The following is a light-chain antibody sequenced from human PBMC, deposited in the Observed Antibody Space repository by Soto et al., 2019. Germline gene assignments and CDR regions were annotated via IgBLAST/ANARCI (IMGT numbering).Light chain of an antibody. CDR2: DAS. CDR3: QQRSNWPRIT. J-gene: IGKJ5*01. CDR1: QSVSSY. Sequence: EIVLTQSPATLSLSPGERATLSRRASQSVSSYLAWYQQKPGQAPRLLIYDASNRATGIPARFSGSGSGTDFTLTISSLEPEDFAVYYCQQRSNWPRITFG. V-gene: IGKV3-11*01.